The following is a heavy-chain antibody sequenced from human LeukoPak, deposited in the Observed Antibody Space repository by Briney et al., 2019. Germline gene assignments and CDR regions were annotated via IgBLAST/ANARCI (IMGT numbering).Heavy chain of an antibody. V-gene: IGHV1-2*02. J-gene: IGHJ6*03. CDR2: INPNIGGT. CDR3: ARSRDSSSSPRNYYYYMDV. Sequence: VASVKVSCNASGYTFTDYYMHWVRQAPGQGPEWMGWINPNIGGTNYAQKFQGRVTMTRDTSISTAYMEVGRLRSDDTAVYYCARSRDSSSSPRNYYYYMDVWGKGTTVTISS. CDR1: GYTFTDYY. D-gene: IGHD6-13*01.